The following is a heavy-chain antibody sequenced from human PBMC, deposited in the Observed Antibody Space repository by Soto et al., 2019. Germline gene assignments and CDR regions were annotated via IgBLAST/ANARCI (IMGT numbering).Heavy chain of an antibody. CDR3: ARVGPLVGATAMGYHYYGMDV. D-gene: IGHD1-26*01. J-gene: IGHJ6*02. Sequence: SVKVSCKASGGTFSSYAISWVRQAPGQGLEWMGGIIPIFGTANYAQKFQGRVTITADESTSTAYMELSSLRSEDTAVYYCARVGPLVGATAMGYHYYGMDVWGQGTTVTVSS. V-gene: IGHV1-69*13. CDR2: IIPIFGTA. CDR1: GGTFSSYA.